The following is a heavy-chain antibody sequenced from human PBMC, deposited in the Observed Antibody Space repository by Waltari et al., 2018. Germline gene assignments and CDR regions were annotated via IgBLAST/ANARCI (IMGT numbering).Heavy chain of an antibody. Sequence: QVQLVESGGGVVQPGGSLRLSCAASGFAMSSSGVHWVRQAPGTGLEGVTFVRFDGNNAFYADSVTGRFSISRDTSKNTLYLHMNSLRVEDTAVYYCAKDLSYGPNYWGQGTLVTVSS. CDR2: VRFDGNNA. CDR3: AKDLSYGPNY. CDR1: GFAMSSSG. D-gene: IGHD3-10*01. J-gene: IGHJ4*02. V-gene: IGHV3-30*02.